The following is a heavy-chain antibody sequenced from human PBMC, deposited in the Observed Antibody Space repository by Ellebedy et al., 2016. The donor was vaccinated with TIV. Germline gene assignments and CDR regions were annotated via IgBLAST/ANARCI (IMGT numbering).Heavy chain of an antibody. Sequence: SETLSLTXAVYGGSFSGYYWSWIRQPPGKGLEWIGEINHSGSTNYNPSLKSRVTISVDTSKNQFSLKLSSVTAADTAVYYCARFNYYDGSGLDYWGQGTLVTVSS. CDR3: ARFNYYDGSGLDY. J-gene: IGHJ4*02. V-gene: IGHV4-34*01. CDR2: INHSGST. D-gene: IGHD3-22*01. CDR1: GGSFSGYY.